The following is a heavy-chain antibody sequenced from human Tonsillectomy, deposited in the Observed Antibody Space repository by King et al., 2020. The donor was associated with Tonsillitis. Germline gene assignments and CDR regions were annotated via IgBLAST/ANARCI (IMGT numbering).Heavy chain of an antibody. D-gene: IGHD3-22*01. Sequence: VQLVESGAEVKKPGASVKVSCKASGYTFTGYYMHWVRQAPGQGLEWMGWINPNSGGTNYAQKFQGRVTMTRDTSISTAYMELSRLRSDDTAVYYCARGVVGYYYDSSGYYSYFDYWGQGTLVTVSS. J-gene: IGHJ4*02. CDR3: ARGVVGYYYDSSGYYSYFDY. V-gene: IGHV1-2*02. CDR2: INPNSGGT. CDR1: GYTFTGYY.